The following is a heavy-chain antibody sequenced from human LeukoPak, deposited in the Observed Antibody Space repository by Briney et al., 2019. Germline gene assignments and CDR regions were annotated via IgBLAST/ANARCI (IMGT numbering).Heavy chain of an antibody. Sequence: PGGSLRLSCTVSGFTVSSNSMSWVRQAPGKGLEWVSFIYSGTIHYSDSVKGRFTISRDNAKNSLYLQMNSLRAEDTAVYYCARPKYLRGPDVEYFDYWGQGTLVTVSS. D-gene: IGHD5/OR15-5a*01. CDR2: IYSGTI. J-gene: IGHJ4*02. V-gene: IGHV3-53*01. CDR1: GFTVSSNS. CDR3: ARPKYLRGPDVEYFDY.